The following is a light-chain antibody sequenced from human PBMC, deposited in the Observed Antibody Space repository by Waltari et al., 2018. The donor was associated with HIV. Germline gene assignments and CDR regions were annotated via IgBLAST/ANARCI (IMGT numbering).Light chain of an antibody. Sequence: QSPGTLSLSPGERATLSCRASQSVSSSSVAWYQQKPGQAPRLLIYGASSRATGIPDRFSGSGSGTDFTLTISRLEPEDFAVYYCQQYGSSPALYTFGQGTKLEIK. V-gene: IGKV3-20*01. CDR3: QQYGSSPALYT. J-gene: IGKJ2*01. CDR2: GAS. CDR1: QSVSSSS.